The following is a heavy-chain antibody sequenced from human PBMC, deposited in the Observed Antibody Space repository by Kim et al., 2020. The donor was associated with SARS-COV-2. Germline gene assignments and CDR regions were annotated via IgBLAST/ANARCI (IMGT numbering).Heavy chain of an antibody. J-gene: IGHJ4*02. D-gene: IGHD6-6*01. CDR3: ARGSYRSSPGFDY. Sequence: GGSLRLSCAASGFTFSSYAMHWVRQAPGKGLEYVSAISSNGGSTYYANSVKGRFTISRDNSKNTLYLQMCSLRAEDMAVYYCARGSYRSSPGFDYWGQGTLVTVSS. V-gene: IGHV3-64*01. CDR2: ISSNGGST. CDR1: GFTFSSYA.